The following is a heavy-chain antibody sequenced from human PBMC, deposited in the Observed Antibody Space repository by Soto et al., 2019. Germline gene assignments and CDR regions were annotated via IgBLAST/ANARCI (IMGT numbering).Heavy chain of an antibody. D-gene: IGHD2-15*01. V-gene: IGHV4-34*01. CDR1: GGSLSGSY. J-gene: IGHJ4*02. CDR3: ASPGYCSDGTCYPDY. CDR2: IHHSGST. Sequence: QVQLQQWGAGLLKPSETLSLTCAVYGGSLSGSYWSWIRQPPGTGLEWLGEIHHSGSTYYNPSRKSRVTLSVDTSKNQFSLKLNSVTAADTAVYYCASPGYCSDGTCYPDYWGQGTLVTVSS.